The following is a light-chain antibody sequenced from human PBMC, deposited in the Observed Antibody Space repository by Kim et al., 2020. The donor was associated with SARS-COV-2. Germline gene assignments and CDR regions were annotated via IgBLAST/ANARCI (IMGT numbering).Light chain of an antibody. CDR1: QGVRRD. Sequence: DIQMTQSPSSLSASVGDRVTITCRASQGVRRDVAWYQQKPGKAPTRLIYGASYLQSGVPSRFSGSASGTEFIFTISSLQPEDFATYFCLQHYDYSWTFGQGTKVDIK. CDR2: GAS. CDR3: LQHYDYSWT. J-gene: IGKJ1*01. V-gene: IGKV1-17*01.